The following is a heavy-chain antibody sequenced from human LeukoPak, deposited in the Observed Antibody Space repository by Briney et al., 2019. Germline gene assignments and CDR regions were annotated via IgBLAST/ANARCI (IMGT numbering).Heavy chain of an antibody. CDR3: ARLTYYDFWSGYNYAFDI. Sequence: ASVKVSCKGSGYSFTGYYIHWVRQAPGQGIEWMGWINPNRGGTNYAQRFLGRVTMTRDTSISAAYMELSRLRSDDTAVYYCARLTYYDFWSGYNYAFDIWGQGTMVTVSS. CDR2: INPNRGGT. D-gene: IGHD3-3*01. V-gene: IGHV1-2*02. J-gene: IGHJ3*02. CDR1: GYSFTGYY.